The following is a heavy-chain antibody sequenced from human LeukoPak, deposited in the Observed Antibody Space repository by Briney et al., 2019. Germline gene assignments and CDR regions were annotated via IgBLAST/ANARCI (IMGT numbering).Heavy chain of an antibody. D-gene: IGHD3-9*01. CDR3: ARAEYLEEYYDILTGYSNDY. Sequence: PGGSLRLSCAASGFIFSSYSMNWVRQAPGKGLEWVSYISSSSSTIYYADSVKGRFTISRDNAKNSLYLQMNSLRAEDTAVYYCARAEYLEEYYDILTGYSNDYWGQGTLVTVSS. J-gene: IGHJ4*02. CDR2: ISSSSSTI. CDR1: GFIFSSYS. V-gene: IGHV3-48*01.